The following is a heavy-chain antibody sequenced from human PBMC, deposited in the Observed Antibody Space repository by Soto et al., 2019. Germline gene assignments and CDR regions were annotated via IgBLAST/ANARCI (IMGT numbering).Heavy chain of an antibody. J-gene: IGHJ6*02. D-gene: IGHD3-10*01. CDR2: IYSGGST. V-gene: IGHV3-53*04. CDR1: GFTVISNY. Sequence: GGSLRLSCAASGFTVISNYMSWVRQAPGKGLEWVSVIYSGGSTYYADSVKGRFTISRHNSKNTLYLQMNSLRAEDTAVYYCAVDGSGKVDVWGQGTTVTVSS. CDR3: AVDGSGKVDV.